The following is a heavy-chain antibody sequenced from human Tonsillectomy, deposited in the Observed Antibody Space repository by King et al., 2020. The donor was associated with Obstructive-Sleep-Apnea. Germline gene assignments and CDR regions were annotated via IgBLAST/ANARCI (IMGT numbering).Heavy chain of an antibody. CDR3: ARSQYSTGWYVGWFGP. J-gene: IGHJ5*02. D-gene: IGHD6-19*01. CDR2: ISAYNGNT. V-gene: IGHV1-18*01. CDR1: GYTFTSYG. Sequence: QLVQSGAEVKKPGASVKVSCKASGYTFTSYGISWVRQAPGQGLEWMGWISAYNGNTDYAQKLQGRVTMTTDTSTSTAYMELRSLRSDDTAVYFCARSQYSTGWYVGWFGPWGQGTLVTVSS.